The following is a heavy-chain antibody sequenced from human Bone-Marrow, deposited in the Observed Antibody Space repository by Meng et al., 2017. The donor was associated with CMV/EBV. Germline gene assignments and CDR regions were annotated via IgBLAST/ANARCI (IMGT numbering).Heavy chain of an antibody. CDR3: AKDNGYKYGHASDY. CDR1: GFTFSSDW. D-gene: IGHD5-12*01. J-gene: IGHJ4*02. Sequence: GESLKISCAAAGFTFSSDWMHWVRQAPGKGLVWVSRINSDGSSTSYADSVKGRFTISRDNSKNTLYLQMNSLRTEDTAVYFCAKDNGYKYGHASDYWGQGTLVTVPS. CDR2: INSDGSST. V-gene: IGHV3-74*01.